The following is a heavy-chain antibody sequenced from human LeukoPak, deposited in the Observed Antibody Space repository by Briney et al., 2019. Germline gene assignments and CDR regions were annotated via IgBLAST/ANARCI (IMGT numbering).Heavy chain of an antibody. J-gene: IGHJ4*02. V-gene: IGHV4-34*01. CDR2: INQSGST. CDR1: GGSFSGYY. Sequence: SETLSLTCAVYGGSFSGYYWSWIRQPPGKGLEWIGEINQSGSTNYNPSLKSRVTISVDTSKNQFSLKLSSVTAADTAVYYCAGYHAYGVTTPPLGYWGQGTLVTVS. D-gene: IGHD4-17*01. CDR3: AGYHAYGVTTPPLGY.